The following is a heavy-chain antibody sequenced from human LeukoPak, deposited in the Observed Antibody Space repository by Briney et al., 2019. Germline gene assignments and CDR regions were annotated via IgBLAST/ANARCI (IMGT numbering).Heavy chain of an antibody. CDR1: GYTFTSYD. Sequence: ASVKVSCKASGYTFTSYDINWVRQATGQGLEWMGWMNPNSGNTGYAQKFQGRVTMTRNTSISTAYMELSSLRSEDTAVYYCAGGDSSGYLIYYYGMDVWGQGTTVTVSS. CDR3: AGGDSSGYLIYYYGMDV. V-gene: IGHV1-8*02. CDR2: MNPNSGNT. D-gene: IGHD3-22*01. J-gene: IGHJ6*02.